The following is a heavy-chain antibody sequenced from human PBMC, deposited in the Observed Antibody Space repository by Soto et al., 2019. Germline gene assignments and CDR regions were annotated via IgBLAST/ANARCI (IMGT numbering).Heavy chain of an antibody. CDR2: IGGSGIIT. D-gene: IGHD4-17*01. CDR1: VFTFSSYS. CDR3: AKDPNGDYVGAFDS. V-gene: IGHV3-23*01. Sequence: PGGSLRLSCAASVFTFSSYSMNWVRQAPGKGLEWVSSIGGSGIITYYTDSVKGRFTISRDNSGNTLFLHMNSLRADDTAVYYCAKDPNGDYVGAFDSWGQGTLVTVSS. J-gene: IGHJ4*02.